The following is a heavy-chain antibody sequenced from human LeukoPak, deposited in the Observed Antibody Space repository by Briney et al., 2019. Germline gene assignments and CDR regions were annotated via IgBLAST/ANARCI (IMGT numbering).Heavy chain of an antibody. CDR2: INHSGST. D-gene: IGHD3-10*01. CDR1: GGSFSGYY. V-gene: IGHV4-34*01. CDR3: ARENYYGSDY. Sequence: SETLSLTCAVYGGSFSGYYWSWIRQPPGKGLEWIGEINHSGSTNYNPSLKSRVTISVDTSKNQFSLKLSSVTAADTAVYYCARENYYGSDYWGQGTLVTVSS. J-gene: IGHJ4*02.